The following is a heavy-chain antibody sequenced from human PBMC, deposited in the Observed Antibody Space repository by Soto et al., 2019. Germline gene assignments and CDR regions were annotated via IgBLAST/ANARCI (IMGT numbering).Heavy chain of an antibody. V-gene: IGHV1-69*13. J-gene: IGHJ5*02. CDR2: IIPIFGTA. D-gene: IGHD2-21*02. CDR3: ARDSALVTAKFDP. CDR1: GVTFSSYA. Sequence: GASVKVSCKASGVTFSSYAVSWVRQAPGQGLEWMGGIIPIFGTANYAQKFQGRVTITADESTSTAYMELSSLRSEDTAVYYCARDSALVTAKFDPWGQGTLVTVSS.